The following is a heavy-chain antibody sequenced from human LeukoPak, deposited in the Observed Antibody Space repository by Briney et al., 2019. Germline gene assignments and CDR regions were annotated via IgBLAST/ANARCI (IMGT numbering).Heavy chain of an antibody. Sequence: GASVKVSCKASGYTFTSYDINWVRQATGQGLERMGWMNPNSGNTGYAQKFQGRVTITRNTSISTAYMELSRLGSDDTAVYYCARDRWGGDDITGYDYWGQGTLITVSS. CDR2: MNPNSGNT. CDR1: GYTFTSYD. D-gene: IGHD2-21*01. J-gene: IGHJ4*02. V-gene: IGHV1-8*03. CDR3: ARDRWGGDDITGYDY.